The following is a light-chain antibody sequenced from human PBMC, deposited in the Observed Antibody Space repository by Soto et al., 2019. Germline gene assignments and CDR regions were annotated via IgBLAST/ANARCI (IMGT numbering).Light chain of an antibody. J-gene: IGKJ1*01. Sequence: DIQLTQSPSFLSASVGDRVTITCRASQGISSYLAWYQLKPGKAPKLLISTASSLQSGVPSRFSGSGSGTEFTLTISSLQPEDFATYYCQQLDSYPRTFCQGTKVEIK. CDR1: QGISSY. CDR2: TAS. CDR3: QQLDSYPRT. V-gene: IGKV1-9*01.